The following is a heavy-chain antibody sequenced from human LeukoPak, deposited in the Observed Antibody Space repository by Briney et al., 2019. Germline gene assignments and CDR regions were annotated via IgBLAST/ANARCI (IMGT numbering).Heavy chain of an antibody. CDR1: GGSIISFY. CDR2: IFYTGTT. CDR3: VRTTDGRSNGDY. J-gene: IGHJ4*02. Sequence: SETLSLTCTVSGGSIISFYWSWIRQVPGKGLEWIGYIFYTGTTYYNPSLKSRVTISVDTSKNQFSLRLSSVTDADTATYYCVRTTDGRSNGDYWGQGTLVTVSS. D-gene: IGHD1-1*01. V-gene: IGHV4-59*12.